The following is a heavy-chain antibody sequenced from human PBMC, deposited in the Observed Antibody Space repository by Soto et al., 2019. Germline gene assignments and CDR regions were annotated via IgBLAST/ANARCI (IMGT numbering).Heavy chain of an antibody. CDR3: ARDLGDCSSTSCSFDY. V-gene: IGHV3-20*04. Sequence: GGSLRLSCAASGFTFDDYGMSWVRQAPGKGLEWVSGINWNGGSTGYADSVKGRFTISRDNAKNSLYLQMNSLRAEDTAWYYCARDLGDCSSTSCSFDYWGQGTLVTVSS. CDR1: GFTFDDYG. D-gene: IGHD2-2*01. J-gene: IGHJ4*02. CDR2: INWNGGST.